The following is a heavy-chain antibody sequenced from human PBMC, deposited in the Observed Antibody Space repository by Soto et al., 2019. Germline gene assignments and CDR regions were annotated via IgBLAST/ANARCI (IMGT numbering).Heavy chain of an antibody. CDR1: GYSISSSNW. Sequence: QVQLQESGPGLVKPSDTLSLTCAVSGYSISSSNWWGWIRQPPGKGLEWIGYLYYSGTTYYTPSLKSRVTMSVDTSKNQFSLKLSSVTAVDTAVYFCARSLTSSLYAFDIWGQGTMVTVSS. CDR3: ARSLTSSLYAFDI. CDR2: LYYSGTT. D-gene: IGHD2-2*01. J-gene: IGHJ3*02. V-gene: IGHV4-28*01.